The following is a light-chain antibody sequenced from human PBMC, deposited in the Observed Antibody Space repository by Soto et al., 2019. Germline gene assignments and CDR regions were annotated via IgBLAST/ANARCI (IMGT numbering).Light chain of an antibody. CDR1: QDISSW. CDR3: QQASSLPQT. CDR2: AAS. Sequence: DIHMTQSPASVSASVGDRVTITCRASQDISSWLAWYQQKPGKAPKIMIYAASSLQGGVPSRFSGSGSGTEFTLTISSMQPEDFANYYCQQASSLPQTFGPGTRMEIK. V-gene: IGKV1-12*01. J-gene: IGKJ5*01.